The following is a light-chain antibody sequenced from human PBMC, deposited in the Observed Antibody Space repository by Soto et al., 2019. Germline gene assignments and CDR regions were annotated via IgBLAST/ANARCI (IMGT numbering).Light chain of an antibody. J-gene: IGLJ3*02. CDR3: QVWDSSSDHPG. CDR1: NVGGKS. V-gene: IGLV3-21*04. CDR2: YDS. Sequence: SYELTQPPSVSVAPGKTAKITCGENNVGGKSVHWYQQKPGQAPVLVIYYDSDRPSGIPERFSGSNSRNTATLTISRVEAGDEADYYCQVWDSSSDHPGFGGGTKVTVL.